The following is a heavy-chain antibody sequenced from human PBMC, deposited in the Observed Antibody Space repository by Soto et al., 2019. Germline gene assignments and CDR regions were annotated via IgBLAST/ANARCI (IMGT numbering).Heavy chain of an antibody. V-gene: IGHV4-30-4*01. J-gene: IGHJ6*02. Sequence: SETLSLTCTVSGGSISSGDYYWSWIRQPPGKGLEWIGYIYYSGSTYYNPSLKSRVTISVDTSKNQFSLKLSSVTAADTAVHYCARSGRDIVVVPAAPDYYYYYGMDVWGQGTTVTVSS. CDR1: GGSISSGDYY. CDR2: IYYSGST. D-gene: IGHD2-2*01. CDR3: ARSGRDIVVVPAAPDYYYYYGMDV.